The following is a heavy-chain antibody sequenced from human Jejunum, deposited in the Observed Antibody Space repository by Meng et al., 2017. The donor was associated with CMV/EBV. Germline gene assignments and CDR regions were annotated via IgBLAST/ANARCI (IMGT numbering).Heavy chain of an antibody. CDR2: INSDGSDT. J-gene: IGHJ4*02. CDR1: GFTFSSNW. CDR3: ARVEQEMC. Sequence: EVQLVGCVGGLCQPGGVLRLSCAASGFTFSSNWMHWVRQAPGKGLVWVSHINSDGSDTNYADSVKGRFTISRDNAKNTLYLQMNSLRDEDTAVYYCARVEQEMCWGQGTLVTVSS. D-gene: IGHD1/OR15-1a*01. V-gene: IGHV3-74*02.